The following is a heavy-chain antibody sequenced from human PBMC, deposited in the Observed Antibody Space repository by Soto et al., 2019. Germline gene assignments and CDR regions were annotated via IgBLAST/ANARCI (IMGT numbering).Heavy chain of an antibody. CDR2: ISAYNGNT. J-gene: IGHJ4*02. V-gene: IGHV1-18*01. CDR1: GYTFTTYG. CDR3: ARDRSYYDSSGYIDY. Sequence: QEQLVESGAEVKNPGASVKVSCNASGYTFTTYGISWVRQAPGQGLEWMGWISAYNGNTNYAQKLQGRVTMTTDTSTTTAYMELRSLRSDDTAVYYCARDRSYYDSSGYIDYWGQGTLVTVSS. D-gene: IGHD3-22*01.